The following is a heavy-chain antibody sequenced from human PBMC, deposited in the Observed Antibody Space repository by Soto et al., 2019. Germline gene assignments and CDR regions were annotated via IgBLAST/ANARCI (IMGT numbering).Heavy chain of an antibody. CDR2: MYYGGST. CDR3: ARSTGYGDSYFDY. CDR1: GGSIRTYY. Sequence: HVQLQESGPGLVKPSETLSLTCTVSGGSIRTYYWNWIRQPPGKGLEWIGYMYYGGSTNYNPSLKSRVTVSGDTSKNDFSLKLTSVTAADTAVYYCARSTGYGDSYFDYWGRGTLVTVSS. J-gene: IGHJ4*02. D-gene: IGHD4-17*01. V-gene: IGHV4-59*01.